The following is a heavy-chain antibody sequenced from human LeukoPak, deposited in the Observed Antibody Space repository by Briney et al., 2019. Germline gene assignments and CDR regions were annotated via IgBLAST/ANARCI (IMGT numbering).Heavy chain of an antibody. CDR2: IYYNGNI. D-gene: IGHD1-26*01. J-gene: IGHJ6*02. Sequence: PSETLSLTCSVSDGSINSYYWNWIRRPPGKGLEWIGYIYYNGNINYGPSLKSRVTMSVDTSKNLFSLKVSSVTAADTAVYYCARGRSNYYGMDVWGQGTTVTVSS. CDR3: ARGRSNYYGMDV. V-gene: IGHV4-59*01. CDR1: DGSINSYY.